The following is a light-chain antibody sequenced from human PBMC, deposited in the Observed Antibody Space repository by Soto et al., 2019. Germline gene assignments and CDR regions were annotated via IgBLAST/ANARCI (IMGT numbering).Light chain of an antibody. V-gene: IGKV3-11*01. Sequence: EIVLIQSPATLSLSPGERATLSCRASQSVSSNLAWYQQNPGQAPRLLIFDASNRATGIPARFSGSGSGTDFTLTISSLEPEDFAVYYCQQHSNWPLTFGGGTRWISN. J-gene: IGKJ4*01. CDR1: QSVSSN. CDR2: DAS. CDR3: QQHSNWPLT.